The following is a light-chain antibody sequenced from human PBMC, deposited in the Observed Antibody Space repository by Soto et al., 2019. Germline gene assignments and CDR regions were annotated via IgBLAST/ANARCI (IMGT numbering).Light chain of an antibody. J-gene: IGKJ3*01. CDR2: LGS. Sequence: DIVMTQSPLSLPVTPGEPASISCRSSQSLLHSNGYNYLDWYLQKPGQSPQLLIYLGSNRASGVPDRFSGSGSGTDFTLKISRVEAEDVGVYSFMQPLQKGFTFGPGTKVDIK. V-gene: IGKV2-28*01. CDR1: QSLLHSNGYNY. CDR3: MQPLQKGFT.